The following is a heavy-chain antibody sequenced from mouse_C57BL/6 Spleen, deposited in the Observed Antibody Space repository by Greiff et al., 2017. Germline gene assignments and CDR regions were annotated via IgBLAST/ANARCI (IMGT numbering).Heavy chain of an antibody. CDR1: GFTFSDYG. D-gene: IGHD1-1*01. V-gene: IGHV5-17*01. Sequence: EVHLVESGGGLVKPGGSLKLSCAASGFTFSDYGMHWVRQAPEKGLEWVAYISSGSSTIYYADTVKGRFTISRDNAKNTLFLQMTSLRSEDTAMYYCATSYYGSSHWYFDVWGTGTTVTVSS. CDR3: ATSYYGSSHWYFDV. CDR2: ISSGSSTI. J-gene: IGHJ1*03.